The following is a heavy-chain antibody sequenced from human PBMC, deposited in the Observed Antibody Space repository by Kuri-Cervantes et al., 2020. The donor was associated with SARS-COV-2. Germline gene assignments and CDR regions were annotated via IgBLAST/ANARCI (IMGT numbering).Heavy chain of an antibody. V-gene: IGHV3-23*01. CDR3: AKDPRSSGWYDY. CDR2: ISGRGGST. J-gene: IGHJ4*02. D-gene: IGHD6-19*01. CDR1: GFTFNSYA. Sequence: GESLKISCAASGFTFNSYAMSWVRQAPGKGLEWVSGISGRGGSTYYADSAKGRFTISRDNSKNTLFLQMSSLRAEDTAVYYCAKDPRSSGWYDYWGQGTLVTVSS.